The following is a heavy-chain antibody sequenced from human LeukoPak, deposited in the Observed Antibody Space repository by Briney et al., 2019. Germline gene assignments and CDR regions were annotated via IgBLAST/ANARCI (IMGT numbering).Heavy chain of an antibody. J-gene: IGHJ4*02. Sequence: GGSLRLSCAASRFTFSIFAMNWVRQAPGKELEWLSYISSSSSTIYYADSVKGRFTISRDNAKNSLYLQLNSLRPEDTGLYYCARDRGGWPDYWGQGTLVTVSS. CDR2: ISSSSSTI. V-gene: IGHV3-48*01. CDR1: RFTFSIFA. D-gene: IGHD6-19*01. CDR3: ARDRGGWPDY.